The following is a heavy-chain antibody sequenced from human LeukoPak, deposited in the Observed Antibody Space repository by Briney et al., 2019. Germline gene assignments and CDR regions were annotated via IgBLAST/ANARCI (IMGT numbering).Heavy chain of an antibody. D-gene: IGHD4-17*01. CDR1: GFTFTNFA. V-gene: IGHV3-23*01. J-gene: IGHJ5*01. CDR2: IGDGGRST. CDR3: AKAPTLTTFGS. Sequence: GGSLRLSCAASGFTFTNFAMSWVRQAPGKGLEWVSVIGDGGRSTDYADSVKGRFTISRDNSKSTLYLQMDSLRLDDTAVYYCAKAPTLTTFGSWGQGTLVAVSS.